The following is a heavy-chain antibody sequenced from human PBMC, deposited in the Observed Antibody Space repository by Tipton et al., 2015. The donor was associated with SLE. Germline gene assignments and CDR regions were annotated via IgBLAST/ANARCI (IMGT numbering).Heavy chain of an antibody. J-gene: IGHJ4*02. CDR3: GRVTSGWREVC. V-gene: IGHV4-59*08. Sequence: TLSLTCTVAGDSMDNYYWTWIRQPPGKGLEWIGTIYYSGNTYNNPSLKSRLSISIDKSKNQFSLQLTSVTAADTAIYYCGRVTSGWREVCWGQGTLVTVSS. D-gene: IGHD6-19*01. CDR2: IYYSGNT. CDR1: GDSMDNYY.